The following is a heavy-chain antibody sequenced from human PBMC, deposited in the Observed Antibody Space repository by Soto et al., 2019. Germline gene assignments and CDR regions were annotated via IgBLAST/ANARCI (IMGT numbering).Heavy chain of an antibody. CDR1: GGSLGSYY. D-gene: IGHD1-26*01. CDR2: IYYSGST. V-gene: IGHV4-59*01. J-gene: IGHJ4*02. Sequence: PSETLSLTCSLSGGSLGSYYLSSVRQPPGKGLEWIGYIYYSGSTNYNPSLKGRFTISRDNSKNTLYLQMHSLRAEDTAVYYCAKGFGNYWAFDYWGQGTLVTVSS. CDR3: AKGFGNYWAFDY.